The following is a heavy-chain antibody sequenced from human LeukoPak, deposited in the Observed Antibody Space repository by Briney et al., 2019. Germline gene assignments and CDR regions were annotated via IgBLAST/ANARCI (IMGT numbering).Heavy chain of an antibody. J-gene: IGHJ4*02. D-gene: IGHD3-22*01. CDR3: AGISMIVVGPYFDY. CDR1: GYTFTSYG. V-gene: IGHV1-18*01. Sequence: ASVKVSCKASGYTFTSYGISWVRQAPGQGLEWMGWISAYNGNTNYAQKLQGRVTMTTDTSTSTAYMELRSLRSDDTAVYYCAGISMIVVGPYFDYWGQGTLVTVSS. CDR2: ISAYNGNT.